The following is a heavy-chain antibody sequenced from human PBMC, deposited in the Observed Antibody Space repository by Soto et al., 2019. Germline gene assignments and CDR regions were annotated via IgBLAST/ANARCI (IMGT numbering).Heavy chain of an antibody. CDR3: ARDPLSLLWFGVDAFDI. CDR1: GVSISSYY. D-gene: IGHD3-10*01. J-gene: IGHJ3*02. V-gene: IGHV4-59*01. CDR2: IYYSGST. Sequence: SETLSLTCTVSGVSISSYYWSWIRQPPGKGLEWIGYIYYSGSTNYNPSLKSRVTISVDTSKNQFSLKLSSVTAADTAVYYCARDPLSLLWFGVDAFDIWGQGTMVTVSS.